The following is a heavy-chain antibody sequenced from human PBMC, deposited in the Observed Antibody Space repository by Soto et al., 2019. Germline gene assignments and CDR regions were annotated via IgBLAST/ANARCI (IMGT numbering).Heavy chain of an antibody. CDR1: GFTFSSYE. CDR3: ARSITIFGVVPGRYYYYGMDV. D-gene: IGHD3-3*01. V-gene: IGHV3-48*03. CDR2: ISSSGSTI. Sequence: GGSLRLSCAASGFTFSSYEMNWVRQAPGKGLERVSYISSSGSTIYYADSVKGRFTISRDNAKNSLYLQMNSLRAEDTAVYYCARSITIFGVVPGRYYYYGMDVWGQGTTVTVSS. J-gene: IGHJ6*02.